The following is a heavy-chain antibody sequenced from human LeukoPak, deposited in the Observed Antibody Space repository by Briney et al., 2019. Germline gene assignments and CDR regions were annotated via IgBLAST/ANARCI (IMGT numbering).Heavy chain of an antibody. CDR1: GFTFSSYA. CDR2: ISYDGTNK. D-gene: IGHD6-13*01. CDR3: ARVAAAAYYDAFDI. J-gene: IGHJ3*02. Sequence: PGGSLRLSRAASGFTFSSYAVHWVRQAPGKGLEWVAVISYDGTNKYYSDSVKGRFTISRDNSKNTLYLQMNSLTPEDTAVYYCARVAAAAYYDAFDIWGQGTMVTVSS. V-gene: IGHV3-30*04.